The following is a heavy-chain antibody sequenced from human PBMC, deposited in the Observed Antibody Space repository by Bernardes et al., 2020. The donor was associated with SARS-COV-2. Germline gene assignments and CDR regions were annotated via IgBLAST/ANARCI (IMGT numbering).Heavy chain of an antibody. Sequence: AGSLRLSCAASGFTFSSYWMHWVRQAPGKGLVWVSRINSDGSSTSYADSVKGRFTISRDNAKTTLYLQMNSLRAEDTAVYYCARDGRYCSSTSCYGMDVWGQGTTVTVSS. D-gene: IGHD2-2*01. CDR1: GFTFSSYW. CDR2: INSDGSST. J-gene: IGHJ6*02. CDR3: ARDGRYCSSTSCYGMDV. V-gene: IGHV3-74*01.